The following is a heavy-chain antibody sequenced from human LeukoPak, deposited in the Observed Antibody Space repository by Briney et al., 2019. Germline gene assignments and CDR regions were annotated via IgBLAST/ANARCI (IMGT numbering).Heavy chain of an antibody. D-gene: IGHD2-8*02. Sequence: PGGSLRLSCAASGFTFSTFAMIWVRQPPGKGLERVSSIFPSGGEIHYADSVRGRFTISRDNSKSTLSLQMSSLRAEDTAIYYCATYRQVLLPFESWGQGTLVTVSS. CDR1: GFTFSTFA. J-gene: IGHJ4*02. V-gene: IGHV3-23*01. CDR3: ATYRQVLLPFES. CDR2: IFPSGGEI.